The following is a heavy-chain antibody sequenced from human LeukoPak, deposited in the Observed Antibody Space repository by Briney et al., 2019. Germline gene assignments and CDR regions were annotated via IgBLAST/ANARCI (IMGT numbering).Heavy chain of an antibody. Sequence: PSETLSLTCTGSGGSTSGYYWSWIRQPPGKGLEWIGDIYYSGSTNYNPSLTSRVTMSVDTSKNQFSLKLNSVTAADTAVYYCARGWDGIAVAGSFDYWGQGTLVTVSS. CDR2: IYYSGST. J-gene: IGHJ4*02. V-gene: IGHV4-59*01. CDR3: ARGWDGIAVAGSFDY. CDR1: GGSTSGYY. D-gene: IGHD6-19*01.